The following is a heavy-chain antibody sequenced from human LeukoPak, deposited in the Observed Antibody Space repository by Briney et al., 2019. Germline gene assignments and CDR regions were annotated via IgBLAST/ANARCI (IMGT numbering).Heavy chain of an antibody. CDR2: ISYDGSNK. V-gene: IGHV3-30*03. J-gene: IGHJ6*03. CDR1: GFTFRRYG. Sequence: PGRSLRLSCAASGFTFRRYGMHWVRQAPGKGLEWVAIISYDGSNKYYADSVKGRFTISRDNSKNTLYLRMNSLRAEDTAVYYCARYSSSWWARPVYYYYYMDVWGKGTTVTVSS. CDR3: ARYSSSWWARPVYYYYYMDV. D-gene: IGHD6-13*01.